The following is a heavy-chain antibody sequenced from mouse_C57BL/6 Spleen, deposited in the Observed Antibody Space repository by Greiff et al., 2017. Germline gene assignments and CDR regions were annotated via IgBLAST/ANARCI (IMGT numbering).Heavy chain of an antibody. J-gene: IGHJ1*03. CDR3: AREGGKDGYWYFDV. CDR2: ISDGGSYT. D-gene: IGHD1-3*01. CDR1: GFTFSSYA. Sequence: EVMLVESGGGLVKPGGSLKLSCAASGFTFSSYAMSWVRQTPEKRLEWVATISDGGSYTYYPDNVKGRFTISRDNAKNNLYLQMSHLKSEDTAMYYCAREGGKDGYWYFDVWGTGTTVTVSS. V-gene: IGHV5-4*01.